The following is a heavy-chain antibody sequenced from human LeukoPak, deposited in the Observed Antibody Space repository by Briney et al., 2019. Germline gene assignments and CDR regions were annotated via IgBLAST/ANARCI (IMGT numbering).Heavy chain of an antibody. CDR1: GFTFSSYA. CDR3: ADPKGNAFDI. CDR2: ISGSGGST. V-gene: IGHV3-23*01. J-gene: IGHJ3*02. Sequence: RAGGSLRPSCAASGFTFSSYAMSWVRQAPGKGREWVSAISGSGGSTYYADSVKGRFTISRDNSKNTLYLQMNSLRAEDTAVYYCADPKGNAFDIWGQGTMVTVSS.